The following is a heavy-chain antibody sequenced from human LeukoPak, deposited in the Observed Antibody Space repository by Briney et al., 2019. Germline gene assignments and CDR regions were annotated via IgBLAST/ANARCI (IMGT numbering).Heavy chain of an antibody. Sequence: GSGVNSYYADSVRGRFTISRDNSQNTLYLQMDSLRAEDTALYYCAREERDYYGSGSYLYWGQGTLVTVSS. D-gene: IGHD3-10*01. CDR2: GSGVNS. J-gene: IGHJ4*02. CDR3: AREERDYYGSGSYLY. V-gene: IGHV3-23*01.